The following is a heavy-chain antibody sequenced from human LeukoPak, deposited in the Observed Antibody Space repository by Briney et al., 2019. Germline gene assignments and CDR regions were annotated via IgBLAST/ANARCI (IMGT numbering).Heavy chain of an antibody. CDR3: GAICGGDCYSFYGMDV. V-gene: IGHV3-21*01. CDR2: ISSSSSYI. CDR1: GFTFSSYS. D-gene: IGHD2-21*02. Sequence: GGSLRLSCAASGFTFSSYSMNWVRQAPGKGLEWVSSISSSSSYIYYADPVKGRFTISRDNAKNSLYLQMNSLRAEDTAVYYCGAICGGDCYSFYGMDVWGQGTTVTVSS. J-gene: IGHJ6*02.